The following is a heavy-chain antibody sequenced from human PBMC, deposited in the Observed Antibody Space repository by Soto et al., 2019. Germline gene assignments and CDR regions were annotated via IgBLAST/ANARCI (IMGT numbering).Heavy chain of an antibody. CDR2: IYYSGST. D-gene: IGHD3-22*01. Sequence: QVQLQESGPGLVKPSQTLSLTCTVSGGSISSGDYYWCWIRQPPGKGLEWIGYIYYSGSTYYNPSLKSRVTISVDTSKNQFSLKLSSVTAADTAVYYCARGWGYYYDSSGYSVGWFDPWGQGTLVTVSS. CDR3: ARGWGYYYDSSGYSVGWFDP. J-gene: IGHJ5*02. CDR1: GGSISSGDYY. V-gene: IGHV4-30-4*01.